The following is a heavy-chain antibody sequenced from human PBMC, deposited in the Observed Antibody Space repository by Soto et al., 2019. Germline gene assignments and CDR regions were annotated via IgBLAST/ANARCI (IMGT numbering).Heavy chain of an antibody. CDR3: AMNDYDYVWGSYQPTDY. V-gene: IGHV1-69*01. CDR2: IIPIFGTA. J-gene: IGHJ4*02. D-gene: IGHD3-16*02. CDR1: GGTFSSYA. Sequence: QVQLVQSGAEVKKPGSSVKVSCKASGGTFSSYAISWVRQAPGQGLEWMGGIIPIFGTANYAQKFQGRVTITEDESTSTAYMALSSLRSEDTAVYYCAMNDYDYVWGSYQPTDYWGQGTLVTVSS.